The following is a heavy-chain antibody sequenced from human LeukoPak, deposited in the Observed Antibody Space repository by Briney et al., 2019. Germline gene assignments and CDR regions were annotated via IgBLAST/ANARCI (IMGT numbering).Heavy chain of an antibody. J-gene: IGHJ3*02. Sequence: GGSLRLSCAASGFAFSNYWMGWVRQAPGKGLEWVANIKQDGSEKYYVDSVKGRFTISRDNAKNSLYLQMNSLRAEDTAVYYCARTGYDFWSGYYFRSDAFDIWGQGTMVTVSS. CDR2: IKQDGSEK. CDR3: ARTGYDFWSGYYFRSDAFDI. D-gene: IGHD3-3*01. CDR1: GFAFSNYW. V-gene: IGHV3-7*01.